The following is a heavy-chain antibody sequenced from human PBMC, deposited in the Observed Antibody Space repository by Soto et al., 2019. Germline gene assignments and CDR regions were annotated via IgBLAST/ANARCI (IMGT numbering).Heavy chain of an antibody. J-gene: IGHJ4*02. CDR3: ALTRRSSLLEVAGPGFEY. V-gene: IGHV3-30*03. D-gene: IGHD6-19*01. CDR1: GFNFGVFG. CDR2: LSYEGSEE. Sequence: GGSLRLSCAASGFNFGVFGMHWVRQAPGKGLEWLSVLSYEGSEEYYADSVRGRFTISRDNSKNTLFLQMDSLRVADTGVYYCALTRRSSLLEVAGPGFEYWGQGTLVTVSS.